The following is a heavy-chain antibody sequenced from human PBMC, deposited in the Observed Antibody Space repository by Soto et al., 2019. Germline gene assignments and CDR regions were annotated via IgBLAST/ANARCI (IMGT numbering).Heavy chain of an antibody. CDR1: GYSFTSYA. J-gene: IGHJ4*02. CDR2: INAGNGNT. Sequence: QVQLVQSGAEVNKPGASVKVSCKASGYSFTSYAMHWVRQAPGQRLEWMGWINAGNGNTKYSQKFQGRVTITRDTSASTAYMELSSLRSEDTAVYYCARAAGWTAVGDWGQGTLVTVSS. CDR3: ARAAGWTAVGD. D-gene: IGHD3-16*01. V-gene: IGHV1-3*01.